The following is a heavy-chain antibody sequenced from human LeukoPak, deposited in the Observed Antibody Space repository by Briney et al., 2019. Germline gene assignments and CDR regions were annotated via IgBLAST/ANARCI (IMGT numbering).Heavy chain of an antibody. V-gene: IGHV4-39*07. CDR1: GGSISSSSYY. Sequence: SETLSLTCTVSGGSISSSSYYWGWIRQPPGKGLEWIGSIYYSGSTYYNPSLKSRVTISVDTSKNQFSLKLSSVTAADTAVYYCARALTIVPAALGWFDPWGQGTLVTVSS. CDR3: ARALTIVPAALGWFDP. CDR2: IYYSGST. J-gene: IGHJ5*02. D-gene: IGHD2-2*01.